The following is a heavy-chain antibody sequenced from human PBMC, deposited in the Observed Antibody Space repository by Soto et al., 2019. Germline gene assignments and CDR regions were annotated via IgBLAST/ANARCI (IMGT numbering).Heavy chain of an antibody. J-gene: IGHJ5*02. CDR3: ARENYEILTGYYKVCWFDP. D-gene: IGHD3-9*01. CDR2: FSAYNGNT. CDR1: GYTFTSYG. V-gene: IGHV1-18*01. Sequence: QVQLVQSGAEVKKPGASVKVSCKASGYTFTSYGISWVRQAPGQGLEWMGWFSAYNGNTNYAQKLQGRVTMTTDTATSTAYMERRSLRSDDTAVYYCARENYEILTGYYKVCWFDPWGQGTLVTVSS.